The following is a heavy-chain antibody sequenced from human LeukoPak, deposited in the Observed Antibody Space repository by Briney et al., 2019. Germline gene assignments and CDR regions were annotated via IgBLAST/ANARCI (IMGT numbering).Heavy chain of an antibody. Sequence: GGSLRLSCAASGFTFDDYAMHWVRQAPGKGLEWVSGISWNSGSIGYADSVKGRFTISRDNAKNSLYLQMNSLRTEDTALYYCAKAVVDHYYFDYWGQGTLVTVSS. J-gene: IGHJ4*02. D-gene: IGHD1-14*01. V-gene: IGHV3-9*01. CDR1: GFTFDDYA. CDR2: ISWNSGSI. CDR3: AKAVVDHYYFDY.